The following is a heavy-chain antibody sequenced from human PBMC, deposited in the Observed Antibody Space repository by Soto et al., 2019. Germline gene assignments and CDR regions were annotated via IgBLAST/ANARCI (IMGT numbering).Heavy chain of an antibody. V-gene: IGHV3-33*01. CDR3: ARDSPHFYDSSGYDLGDCYFDY. CDR1: GFTFSSYG. D-gene: IGHD3-22*01. CDR2: IWYDGSNK. Sequence: QVQLVESGGGVVQPGRSLRLSCAASGFTFSSYGMHWVRQAPGKGLEWVAVIWYDGSNKYYADSVKGRFTISRDNSKNPLYLQMNSLRAEDTAVYYCARDSPHFYDSSGYDLGDCYFDYWGQGTLVTVSS. J-gene: IGHJ4*02.